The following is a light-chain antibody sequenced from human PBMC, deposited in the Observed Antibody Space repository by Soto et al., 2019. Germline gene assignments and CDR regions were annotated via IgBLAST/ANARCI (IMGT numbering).Light chain of an antibody. CDR2: AAS. CDR1: QSISSY. Sequence: DIQMTQSPSSLSASVGDRVTITCRASQSISSYLNWYRQKSGKAPKLLIYAASSLQSGVPSRFSGSGSGTDFTLTIRSLQPEDFETYYCQQSYSSPPTFGQGTKVDIK. CDR3: QQSYSSPPT. V-gene: IGKV1-39*01. J-gene: IGKJ1*01.